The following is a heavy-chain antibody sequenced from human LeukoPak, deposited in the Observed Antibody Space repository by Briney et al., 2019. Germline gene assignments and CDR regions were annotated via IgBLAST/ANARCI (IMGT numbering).Heavy chain of an antibody. CDR3: ARRAGAYSHPYDY. V-gene: IGHV3-48*01. D-gene: IGHD4/OR15-4a*01. CDR1: GFTFSSYS. J-gene: IGHJ4*02. CDR2: ISTSSSTI. Sequence: GGSLRLSCAASGFTFSSYSMNWVRQAPGKGLEWVSYISTSSSTIYYADSVKGRFTISRDNAKNSLYLQMNSLRAEDTAVYYCARRAGAYSHPYDYWGQGTLVTVSS.